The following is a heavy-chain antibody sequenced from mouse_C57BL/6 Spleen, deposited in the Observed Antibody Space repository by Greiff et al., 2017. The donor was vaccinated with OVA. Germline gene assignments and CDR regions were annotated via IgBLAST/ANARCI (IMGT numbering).Heavy chain of an antibody. CDR3: ARRDYDYDGYFDV. J-gene: IGHJ1*03. CDR1: GFTFSSYT. CDR2: ISGGGGNT. Sequence: DVQLVESGGGLVKPGGSLKLSCAASGFTFSSYTMSWVRQTPEKRLEWVATISGGGGNTYYPDRVKGRFTISRDNAKNTLYLQMSSLRSEDTALYYCARRDYDYDGYFDVWGTGTTVTVSS. D-gene: IGHD2-4*01. V-gene: IGHV5-9*01.